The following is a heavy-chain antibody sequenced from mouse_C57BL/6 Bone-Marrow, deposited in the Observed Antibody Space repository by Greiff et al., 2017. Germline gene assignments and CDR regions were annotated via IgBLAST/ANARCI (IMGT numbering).Heavy chain of an antibody. J-gene: IGHJ2*01. Sequence: EVQLQQSGAELVRPGASVKLSCTASGFNIKDDYMHWVKQRPEQGLEWIGWIDPENGDTEYDSKVQGKATITADTSSTTAYLQLSSRTSEDAAVYYCSALPYYGYDDGFDYWGQGTTLTVSS. CDR1: GFNIKDDY. V-gene: IGHV14-4*01. CDR3: SALPYYGYDDGFDY. D-gene: IGHD2-9*01. CDR2: IDPENGDT.